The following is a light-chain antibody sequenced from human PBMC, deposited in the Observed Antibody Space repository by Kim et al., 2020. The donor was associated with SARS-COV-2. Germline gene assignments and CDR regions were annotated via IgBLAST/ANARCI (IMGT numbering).Light chain of an antibody. CDR1: QTISSY. V-gene: IGKV1-39*01. Sequence: SASVVDTVTLTCRASQTISSYLNWYQQKPGKAPKFLIYESSTLQSGVPSRFSGRRSGTEFTLTISDLQPEDFAIYYCQQSYSDPLTFGQGTKLEI. CDR2: ESS. CDR3: QQSYSDPLT. J-gene: IGKJ2*01.